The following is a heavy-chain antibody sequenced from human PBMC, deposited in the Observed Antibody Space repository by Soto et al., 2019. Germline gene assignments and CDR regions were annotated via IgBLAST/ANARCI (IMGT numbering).Heavy chain of an antibody. CDR3: ARDPLLDYYDSSGYYSN. CDR1: GYTFTSYA. D-gene: IGHD3-22*01. Sequence: ASVKVSCTDSGYTFTSYAMRWVRMATGQRLEWMGWINAGNGNTKYSQKFQGRVTITRDTSASTAYMELSSLRSEDTAVYYCARDPLLDYYDSSGYYSNWGQGTLVTVSS. J-gene: IGHJ4*02. CDR2: INAGNGNT. V-gene: IGHV1-3*01.